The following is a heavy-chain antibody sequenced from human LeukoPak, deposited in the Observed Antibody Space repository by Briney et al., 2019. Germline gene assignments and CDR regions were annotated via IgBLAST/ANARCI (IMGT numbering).Heavy chain of an antibody. V-gene: IGHV4-59*01. D-gene: IGHD2-2*01. CDR3: ARAPPRDVVVPADIYYYGMDV. Sequence: NASETLSLTCTVSGGSISSYYWSWIRQPPGKGLEWIGYIYYSGSTNYNPSLKGRVTISVDTSKNQFSLKLSSVTAADTAVYYCARAPPRDVVVPADIYYYGMDVWGQGTTVTVSS. J-gene: IGHJ6*02. CDR2: IYYSGST. CDR1: GGSISSYY.